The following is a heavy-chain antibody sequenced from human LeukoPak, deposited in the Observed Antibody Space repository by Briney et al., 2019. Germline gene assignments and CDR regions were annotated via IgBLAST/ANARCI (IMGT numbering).Heavy chain of an antibody. CDR1: GGSFSGYY. J-gene: IGHJ4*02. V-gene: IGHV4-34*01. Sequence: PSETLSLTCAVYGGSFSGYYWSWIRQPPGKGLEWIGEINHSGSTNYNPSLKSRVTISVDTSKNQFSLKLSSVTAADMAVYYCASGDYDSVDYWGQGTLVTVSS. CDR2: INHSGST. CDR3: ASGDYDSVDY. D-gene: IGHD3-9*01.